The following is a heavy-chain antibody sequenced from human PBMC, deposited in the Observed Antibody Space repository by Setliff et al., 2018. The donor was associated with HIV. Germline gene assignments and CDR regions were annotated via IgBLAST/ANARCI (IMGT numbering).Heavy chain of an antibody. CDR1: GFTVSTYY. Sequence: GGSLRLSCAASGFTVSTYYMAWVRQAPGKRPEWVSTLYGSGDTYHANSVKGRFTLSRDTSKNTMYLQMNSLRHEDTALYYCARVLPYNSALDNWGQGTLVTVSS. D-gene: IGHD6-25*01. J-gene: IGHJ4*02. V-gene: IGHV3-66*02. CDR2: LYGSGDT. CDR3: ARVLPYNSALDN.